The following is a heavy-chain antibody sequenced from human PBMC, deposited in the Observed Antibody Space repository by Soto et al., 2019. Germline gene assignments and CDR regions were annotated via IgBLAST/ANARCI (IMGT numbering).Heavy chain of an antibody. CDR3: ARVAEPYYDSSGYPDY. CDR1: GFTFSNYY. V-gene: IGHV3-23*01. J-gene: IGHJ4*02. D-gene: IGHD3-22*01. Sequence: GGSLRLSCAASGFTFSNYYMHWVRQAPGKGPVWVSGISGSGATTSYADSVKGRFTVSRDNSKNTLYLQMNSLRAEDTAVYYCARVAEPYYDSSGYPDYWGQGTLVTVSS. CDR2: ISGSGATT.